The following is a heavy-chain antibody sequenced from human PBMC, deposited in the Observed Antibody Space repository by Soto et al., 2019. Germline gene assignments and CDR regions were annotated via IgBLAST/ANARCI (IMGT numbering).Heavy chain of an antibody. Sequence: QVQLVQSGAGVKKPGASVKVSCKASGYTFTSYGISWVRQAPGQGLEWMGWISAYNGNTTSAQKLQGRVTMTTDTSTSTADMELRSLRSDDTSVYYCARHSWDGMDIEHDYWGQGTLVTVSS. V-gene: IGHV1-18*01. J-gene: IGHJ4*02. CDR1: GYTFTSYG. CDR2: ISAYNGNT. CDR3: ARHSWDGMDIEHDY. D-gene: IGHD1-20*01.